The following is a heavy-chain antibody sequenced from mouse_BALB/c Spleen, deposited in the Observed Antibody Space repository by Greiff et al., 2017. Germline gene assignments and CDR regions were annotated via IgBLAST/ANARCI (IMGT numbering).Heavy chain of an antibody. J-gene: IGHJ4*01. V-gene: IGHV2-9-2*01. CDR3: VRDKEGAMDY. Sequence: VQLKESGPGLVAPSQSLSITCTVSGFSLTSYDISWIRQPPGKGLEWLGVIWTGGGTNYNSAFMSRLGISKDNSKSQVFLKMNSLQTDDTAIYYCVRDKEGAMDYWGQGTSVTVSS. CDR2: IWTGGGT. CDR1: GFSLTSYD.